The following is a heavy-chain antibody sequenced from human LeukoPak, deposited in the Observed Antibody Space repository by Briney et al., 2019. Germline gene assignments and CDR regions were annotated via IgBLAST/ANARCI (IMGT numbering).Heavy chain of an antibody. J-gene: IGHJ6*02. D-gene: IGHD2/OR15-2a*01. CDR3: ARWTTFSYYGMDV. CDR1: GFTFSNYA. V-gene: IGHV3-23*01. CDR2: MSGSGGTT. Sequence: GGSLRLSCAASGFTFSNYAMSWVRQAPGKGPEWVSGMSGSGGTTYYAESVKGRFTISRDNSKNTLDLQMNSLRAEDTAVYYCARWTTFSYYGMDVWGQGTTVTVSS.